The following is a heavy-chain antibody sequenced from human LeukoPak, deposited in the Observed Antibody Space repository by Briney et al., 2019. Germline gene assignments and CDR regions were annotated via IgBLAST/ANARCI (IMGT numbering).Heavy chain of an antibody. CDR3: ARDSLGDPTYYFDY. J-gene: IGHJ4*02. V-gene: IGHV3-30*04. D-gene: IGHD3-10*01. CDR2: ISYDGSNK. Sequence: GGSLRLSCAASGFTFSNYAMTWVRQAPGKGLEWVAVISYDGSNKQYADSVRGRFTISRDNSKNTLYVQMNSLRAEDTAVYYCARDSLGDPTYYFDYWGQGTLVTVSS. CDR1: GFTFSNYA.